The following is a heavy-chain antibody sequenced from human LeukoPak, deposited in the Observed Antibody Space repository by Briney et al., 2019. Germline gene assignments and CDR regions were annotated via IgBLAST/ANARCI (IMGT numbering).Heavy chain of an antibody. CDR2: IYHSGST. Sequence: SETLSLTCSVSGYSISSGYYWGWIRQPPGMGLEWIGNIYHSGSTYYNPSLKSRVTISLDTSKNQFSLKLSSVTAADTALYYCARVVVSTSIDSWGQGTLVTVSS. V-gene: IGHV4-38-2*02. J-gene: IGHJ4*02. D-gene: IGHD2-21*01. CDR1: GYSISSGYY. CDR3: ARVVVSTSIDS.